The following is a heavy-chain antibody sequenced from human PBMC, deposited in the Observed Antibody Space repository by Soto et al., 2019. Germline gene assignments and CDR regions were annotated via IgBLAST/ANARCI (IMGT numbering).Heavy chain of an antibody. CDR3: ARDLGFRNPLDN. CDR1: GFTFSSYS. Sequence: EVQLVESGGGLVQPGGSLRRSCAASGFTFSSYSMNWIRQVPGKGLEWVSYITGSSSTTYYADSVKGRFTISRDNANNSLYLQMNSLRAEETALYYCARDLGFRNPLDNWGQGILVTVSS. D-gene: IGHD7-27*01. V-gene: IGHV3-48*01. CDR2: ITGSSSTT. J-gene: IGHJ4*02.